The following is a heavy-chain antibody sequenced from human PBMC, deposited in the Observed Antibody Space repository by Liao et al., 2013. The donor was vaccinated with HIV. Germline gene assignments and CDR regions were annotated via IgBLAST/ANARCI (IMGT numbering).Heavy chain of an antibody. CDR2: IYYSGST. CDR3: ARDSSGWHYFDY. D-gene: IGHD6-19*01. CDR1: GGSISSGSYY. Sequence: QVQLQESGPGLVKPSQTLSLTCTVSGGSISSGSYYWSWIRQPPGKGLEWIGYIYYSGSTNYNPSLKSRVTISVDTSKNQFSLELSSVTAADTAVYYCARDSSGWHYFDYWGQGTLVTVSS. J-gene: IGHJ4*02. V-gene: IGHV4-61*01.